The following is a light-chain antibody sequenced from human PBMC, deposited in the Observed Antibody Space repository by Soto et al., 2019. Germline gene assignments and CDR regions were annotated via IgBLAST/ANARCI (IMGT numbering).Light chain of an antibody. V-gene: IGLV2-14*01. J-gene: IGLJ1*01. CDR3: TSYTSSGTYV. Sequence: QSALTQPASVSGSPGQSITVSCTGTSSDVVNFNYVSWYQQHPGKAPKLMIYEVIHRPSGVSNRFSGSKSGSTASLTISGLQAEDEADYSCTSYTSSGTYVFGNGTKVTVL. CDR1: SSDVVNFNY. CDR2: EVI.